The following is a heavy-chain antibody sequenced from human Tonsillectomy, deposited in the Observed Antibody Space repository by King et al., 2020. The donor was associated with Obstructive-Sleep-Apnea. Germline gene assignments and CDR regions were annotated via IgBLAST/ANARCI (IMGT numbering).Heavy chain of an antibody. CDR3: VREEATFESGTSPSVSWFDP. CDR1: GFSFSTYT. D-gene: IGHD1-26*01. J-gene: IGHJ5*02. V-gene: IGHV3-21*01. CDR2: IASTSTHV. Sequence: VQLVESGGGLVKPGESLRLSCAASGFSFSTYTMNWVRQAPGKGLEWVSSIASTSTHVYYADSAKGRFTVSRDNAKNSLFLQMNSLRAEDTAVYYCVREEATFESGTSPSVSWFDPWGQGTLVTVSS.